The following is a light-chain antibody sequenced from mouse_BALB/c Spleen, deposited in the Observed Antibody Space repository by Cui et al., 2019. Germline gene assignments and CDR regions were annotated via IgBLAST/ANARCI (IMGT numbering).Light chain of an antibody. CDR2: STS. CDR3: QQYSGYPFT. Sequence: ENVLTQSPAIMPASPGENVTMTCRASSSVSSSYLHWYQQKSGASPKLWIYSTSNLASGVPARFSGSGCGTSYYLTISSVEAEDAATYYCQQYSGYPFTFGSGTKLEIK. V-gene: IGKV4-57-1*01. J-gene: IGKJ4*01. CDR1: SSVSSSY.